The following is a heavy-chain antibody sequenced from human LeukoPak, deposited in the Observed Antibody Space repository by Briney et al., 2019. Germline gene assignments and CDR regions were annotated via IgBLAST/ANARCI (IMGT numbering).Heavy chain of an antibody. V-gene: IGHV3-21*06. J-gene: IGHJ4*02. Sequence: PGGSLSLSCEAPGFRFSMYDMTWVRQAPGKGLEYVSSISSRSTYRFSADSVRGRFTISRDDAKNLLFLHMNSLRGDDTAVYYCARLGPGRDVSNSFDLWGQGTLVTVSS. CDR1: GFRFSMYD. D-gene: IGHD5-24*01. CDR2: ISSRSTYR. CDR3: ARLGPGRDVSNSFDL.